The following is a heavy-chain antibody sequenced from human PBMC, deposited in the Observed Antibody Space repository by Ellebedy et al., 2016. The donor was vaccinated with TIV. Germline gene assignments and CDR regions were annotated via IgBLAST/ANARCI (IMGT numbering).Heavy chain of an antibody. CDR1: GYSFTSYW. CDR3: ARYGCSSTSCSIRAAFDI. CDR2: IYPGDSDT. V-gene: IGHV5-51*01. D-gene: IGHD2-2*01. Sequence: GESLKISXKGSGYSFTSYWIGWVRQMPGKGLEWMGIIYPGDSDTRYSPSFQGQVTISADKSISTAYLQWSSLKASDTAMYYCARYGCSSTSCSIRAAFDIWGQGTMVTVSS. J-gene: IGHJ3*02.